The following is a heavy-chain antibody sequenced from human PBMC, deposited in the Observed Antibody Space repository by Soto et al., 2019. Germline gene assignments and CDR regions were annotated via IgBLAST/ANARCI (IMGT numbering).Heavy chain of an antibody. V-gene: IGHV4-4*09. CDR3: AQCMGYDDSGRFDPTFDR. J-gene: IGHJ4*02. Sequence: QVQLQESGPCLVRPSETLSLTCSVSGDSMNSEEWTWIRQTPGKGLEWIGYIFSTGTTNYNPSLKSRVIISVDRSKNQFSLDLFSVTAADTAIYYCAQCMGYDDSGRFDPTFDRWGQGTRVTVSS. D-gene: IGHD3-22*01. CDR2: IFSTGTT. CDR1: GDSMNSEE.